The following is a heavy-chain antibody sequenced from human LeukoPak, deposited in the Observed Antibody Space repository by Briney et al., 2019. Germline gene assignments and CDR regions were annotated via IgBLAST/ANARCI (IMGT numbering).Heavy chain of an antibody. CDR3: ARDRRTGYDLWGYYYYGMDV. CDR1: GFTFSSYS. J-gene: IGHJ6*02. Sequence: GGSLRLSCAASGFTFSSYSMNWVRQAPGKGLEWVSYISSSGSTIYYADSVKGRFTISRDNAKNSLYLQMNSLRAEDTAVYYCARDRRTGYDLWGYYYYGMDVWGQGTTVTVSS. V-gene: IGHV3-48*04. CDR2: ISSSGSTI. D-gene: IGHD5-12*01.